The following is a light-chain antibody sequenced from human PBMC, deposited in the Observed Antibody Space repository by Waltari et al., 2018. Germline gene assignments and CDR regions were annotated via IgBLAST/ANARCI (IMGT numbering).Light chain of an antibody. CDR1: SGHSSNI. CDR2: VNSDGSH. V-gene: IGLV4-69*01. Sequence: QLVLTQSPSASASLGASVKLTCTLSSGHSSNIIAWHQQQPEKGHRYLMKVNSDGSHSKGDDIPGRFSGSSSGAGRYLPISSLQSEDEADYYWETGGHGTWVFGGGTKLTVL. J-gene: IGLJ3*02. CDR3: ETGGHGTWV.